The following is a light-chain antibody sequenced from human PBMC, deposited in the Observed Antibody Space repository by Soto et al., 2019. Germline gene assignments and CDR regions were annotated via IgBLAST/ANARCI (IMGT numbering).Light chain of an antibody. V-gene: IGKV3-20*01. J-gene: IGKJ3*01. CDR2: GAS. CDR3: QQYYPSPFT. Sequence: EIVLTQSPGTLSLSPGERATLSCRASQSVYSNYLAWYQQKPGQTPRLLIYGASSRATGIPDRFSGSGSGTAFTLTISRLETDDFAVYYWQQYYPSPFTFGPGTKVDVK. CDR1: QSVYSNY.